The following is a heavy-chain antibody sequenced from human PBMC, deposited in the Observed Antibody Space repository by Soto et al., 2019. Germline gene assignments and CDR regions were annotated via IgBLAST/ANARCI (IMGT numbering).Heavy chain of an antibody. V-gene: IGHV3-48*02. D-gene: IGHD2-8*02. CDR2: ITTSSSTI. Sequence: EVQLVESGGDLVQPGGSLRLSCAASGFTFSTYSMTWVRQAPGKGLEWVSYITTSSSTIYYADSVKGRFTISRDNAKKSLYLQMNSLRDEDTAVYYCARWDKGTGYDGMAVWGQGTTVTVSS. J-gene: IGHJ6*02. CDR1: GFTFSTYS. CDR3: ARWDKGTGYDGMAV.